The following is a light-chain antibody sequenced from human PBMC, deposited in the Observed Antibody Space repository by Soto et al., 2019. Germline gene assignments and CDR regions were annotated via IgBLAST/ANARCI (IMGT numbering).Light chain of an antibody. J-gene: IGLJ1*01. CDR2: VNN. CDR1: SSNIGAGYD. Sequence: QSVLTQPPSVSGAPGQRVTVSCTGSSSNIGAGYDVHWYQQLPGTAPKLLIYVNNNRPSGVPDRFSGSKSGTSASLAITGLQAEEEADYYCQSYDSSLSGYVFGTGTKVTVL. V-gene: IGLV1-40*01. CDR3: QSYDSSLSGYV.